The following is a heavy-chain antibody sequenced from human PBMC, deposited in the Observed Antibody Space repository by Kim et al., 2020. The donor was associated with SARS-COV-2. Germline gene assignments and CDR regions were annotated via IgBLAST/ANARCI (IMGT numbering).Heavy chain of an antibody. J-gene: IGHJ6*02. CDR2: IYYSGST. D-gene: IGHD3-16*02. CDR1: GGSISSSSYY. Sequence: SETLSLICTVSGGSISSSSYYWGWIRQPPGKGLEWIGSIYYSGSTYYNPSLKSRVTISVDTSKNQFSLKLSSVTAADTAVYYCARVWGSYRYPFRLDRYYYYGMDVWGQGTTVTVSS. V-gene: IGHV4-39*01. CDR3: ARVWGSYRYPFRLDRYYYYGMDV.